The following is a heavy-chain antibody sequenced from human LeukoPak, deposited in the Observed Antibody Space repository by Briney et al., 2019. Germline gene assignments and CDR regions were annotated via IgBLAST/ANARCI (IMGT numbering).Heavy chain of an antibody. Sequence: PSETLSLTCIVSGGSISSYYWSWIRQPPGKGLEWIGYIYYSGSTNYNPSLKSRVTISVDTSKKQFSLKLSSVTAADTAVYYCARTTEGYCRGRSCYSYYYYMDVWGKGTTVTVSS. D-gene: IGHD2-15*01. CDR2: IYYSGST. CDR1: GGSISSYY. CDR3: ARTTEGYCRGRSCYSYYYYMDV. V-gene: IGHV4-59*01. J-gene: IGHJ6*03.